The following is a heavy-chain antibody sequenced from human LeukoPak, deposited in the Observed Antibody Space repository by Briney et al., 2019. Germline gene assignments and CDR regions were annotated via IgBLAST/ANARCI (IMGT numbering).Heavy chain of an antibody. CDR1: GFTFSSYG. CDR2: IRYDGDNK. CDR3: ARDRVSGFGPDY. J-gene: IGHJ4*02. V-gene: IGHV3-30*02. Sequence: PGGSLRLSCAASGFTFSSYGLHWVRQAPGKGLEWVAFIRYDGDNKYYADSVKGRFTISRDNAKKSLYLQMNSLRAEDTAVYYCARDRVSGFGPDYWGQGTLVTVSS. D-gene: IGHD3-10*01.